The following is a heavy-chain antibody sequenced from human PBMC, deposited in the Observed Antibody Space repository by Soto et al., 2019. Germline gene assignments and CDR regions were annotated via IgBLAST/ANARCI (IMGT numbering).Heavy chain of an antibody. CDR1: GGTFSSYA. V-gene: IGHV1-69*13. D-gene: IGHD2-2*01. CDR3: ARAAGGVVLVPAAMPNYYYYYGMDV. J-gene: IGHJ6*02. CDR2: IIPIFGTA. Sequence: SVKVSCKASGGTFSSYAISWVRQAPGQGLEWMGGIIPIFGTANYAQKFQGRVTITADEFTSTAYMELSSLRSEDTAVYYCARAAGGVVLVPAAMPNYYYYYGMDVWGQGTTVTVSS.